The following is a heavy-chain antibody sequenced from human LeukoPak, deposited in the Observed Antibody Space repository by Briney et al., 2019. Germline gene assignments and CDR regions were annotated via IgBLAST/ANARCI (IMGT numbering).Heavy chain of an antibody. CDR3: AKDRSVVVPARYYNWFDP. CDR2: ISSSSSYI. CDR1: GFTFSSYS. J-gene: IGHJ5*02. Sequence: KTGGSLRLSCAASGFTFSSYSMNWVRQAPGKGLEWVSSISSSSSYIYYADSVKGRFTISRDNAKNSLYLQMNSLRAEDTAVYYCAKDRSVVVPARYYNWFDPWGQGTLVIVSS. V-gene: IGHV3-21*04. D-gene: IGHD2-2*01.